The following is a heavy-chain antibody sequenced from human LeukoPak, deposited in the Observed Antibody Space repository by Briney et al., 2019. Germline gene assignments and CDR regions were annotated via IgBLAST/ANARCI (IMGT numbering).Heavy chain of an antibody. V-gene: IGHV1-69*13. J-gene: IGHJ6*03. D-gene: IGHD5-18*01. CDR3: ARDSGYSYGYYYYYYMDV. CDR2: IIPIFGTA. CDR1: GGTFSSYA. Sequence: SVKVSCKASGGTFSSYAISWVRQAPGQGLEWMGMIIPIFGTANYAQKFQGRVTITADESTSTAYMELSSLRSEDTAVYYCARDSGYSYGYYYYYYMDVWGKGTTVTVSS.